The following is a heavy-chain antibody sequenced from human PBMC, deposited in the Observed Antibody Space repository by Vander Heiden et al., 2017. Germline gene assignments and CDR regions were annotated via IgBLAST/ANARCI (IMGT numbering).Heavy chain of an antibody. CDR2: INPSGGST. V-gene: IGHV1-46*01. D-gene: IGHD6-19*01. CDR1: GYTFTSHY. J-gene: IGHJ4*02. Sequence: QVQLVQSGAEVKKPGASVRLSCKASGYTFTSHYMHWVRQAPGQGLEWMGIINPSGGSTSYAQKFQGRVTMTRDTSTSTFYMELSSLRSEDTAVYYCAREHSSGLDYWGQGTLVTVYS. CDR3: AREHSSGLDY.